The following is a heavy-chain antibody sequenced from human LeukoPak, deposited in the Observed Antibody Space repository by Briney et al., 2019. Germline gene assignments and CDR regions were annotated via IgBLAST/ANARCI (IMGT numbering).Heavy chain of an antibody. CDR3: ARVNSNYFDY. V-gene: IGHV3-48*01. D-gene: IGHD4-11*01. J-gene: IGHJ4*02. CDR2: IGPSGSNI. Sequence: GGSLRLSCAASGFTFGIYAMNWVRQAPGKGLEWVSYIGPSGSNIYYADSVKGRFTISRDNAKDSLYLQMNSLRAEDTAVYYCARVNSNYFDYWGQGTLVTVSS. CDR1: GFTFGIYA.